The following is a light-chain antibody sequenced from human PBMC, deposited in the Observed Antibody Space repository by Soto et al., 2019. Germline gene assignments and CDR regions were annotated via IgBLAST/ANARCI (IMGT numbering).Light chain of an antibody. Sequence: DIQMTPSPYSLSASVGDRVTITCRASQGITHYLAWYQQKPGKNPKLLSYDASTLQSGVPSRFSGSGSGTDFTLTISSRQPEDVEPCYCQKDSGAPWTFGQGPKVEI. CDR1: QGITHY. J-gene: IGKJ1*01. CDR2: DAS. CDR3: QKDSGAPWT. V-gene: IGKV1-27*01.